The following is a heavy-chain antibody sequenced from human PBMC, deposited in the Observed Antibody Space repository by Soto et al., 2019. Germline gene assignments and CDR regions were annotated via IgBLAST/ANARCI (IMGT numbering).Heavy chain of an antibody. CDR3: CRGSGSFDS. CDR1: GCTCHEYR. Sequence: XSLSLTSAAAGCTCHEYRRWWVPQAPGKGLECVPNINQDGSDNSYLAHVKGRSTISSDTTKNSLYLQMTSLRGEDTAVYYCCRGSGSFDSWGQGTPVTVSS. J-gene: IGHJ4*02. V-gene: IGHV3-7*01. CDR2: INQDGSDN.